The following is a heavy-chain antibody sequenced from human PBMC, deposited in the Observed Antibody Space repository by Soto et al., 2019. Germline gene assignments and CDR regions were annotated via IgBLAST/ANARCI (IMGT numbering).Heavy chain of an antibody. D-gene: IGHD2-2*01. J-gene: IGHJ5*02. CDR3: ATADCSSTNCSLGFDP. CDR2: INTGNGNT. V-gene: IGHV1-3*04. CDR1: GYRFSSYT. Sequence: ASGKVSCKASGYRFSSYTMHWVRQAPGQRLEWMGWINTGNGNTEYSQRFQGRVTITRDTTASTAYMELSSLRSEDTAVYYCATADCSSTNCSLGFDPSGQGTLVPVSS.